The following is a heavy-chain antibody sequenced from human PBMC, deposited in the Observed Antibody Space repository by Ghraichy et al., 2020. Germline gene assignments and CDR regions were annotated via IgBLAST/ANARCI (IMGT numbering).Heavy chain of an antibody. CDR3: AKDPGGSGYYSSNYFDY. CDR2: ISGSGGST. CDR1: GFTFSSYA. Sequence: AGSLRLSCAASGFTFSSYAMSWVRQAPGKGLEWVSAISGSGGSTYYADSVKGRFTISRDNSKNTLYLQMNSLRAEDTAVYYCAKDPGGSGYYSSNYFDYWGQGTLVTVSS. J-gene: IGHJ4*02. V-gene: IGHV3-23*01. D-gene: IGHD3-22*01.